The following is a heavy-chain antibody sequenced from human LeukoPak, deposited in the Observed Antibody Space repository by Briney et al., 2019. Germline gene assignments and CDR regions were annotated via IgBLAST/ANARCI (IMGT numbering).Heavy chain of an antibody. CDR3: ANGREHRF. J-gene: IGHJ4*02. V-gene: IGHV3-7*02. CDR2: INQVASEK. Sequence: PGGSLRLSCAVSGFTISFYWMSWVRQAPGKGLEWVANINQVASEKNYVDSVKGRFTISRDNAKNSLYLQMNSLRAEDTAVYYCANGREHRFWGQGTLVTVSS. D-gene: IGHD1-26*01. CDR1: GFTISFYW.